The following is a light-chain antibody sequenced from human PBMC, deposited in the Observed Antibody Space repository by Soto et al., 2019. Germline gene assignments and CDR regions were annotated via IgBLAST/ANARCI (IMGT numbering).Light chain of an antibody. CDR2: SAS. CDR1: QDINNF. CDR3: LQYDRFPAT. V-gene: IGKV1-16*01. J-gene: IGKJ4*01. Sequence: DIQMTQSPSSLSASVGGRVTITCRASQDINNFLAWFQQKPGKAPKPLIYSASSLQDGVPSRFSRSGSGHQFTLTISSLQPEDFATYFCLQYDRFPATFGGGTRVDIE.